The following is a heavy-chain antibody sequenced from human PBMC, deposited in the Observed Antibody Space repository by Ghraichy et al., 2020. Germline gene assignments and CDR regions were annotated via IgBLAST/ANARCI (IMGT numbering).Heavy chain of an antibody. Sequence: SETLSLTCTVSGGSISSYFWSWIRQPAGKGLEWIGRIYPSGSTNYNPSLKSRVTMSVDTSKNQFSLKLTSVTAADTAVYYCARGLRAVVTPVSGMDVWGQASTVTVSS. CDR2: IYPSGST. CDR3: ARGLRAVVTPVSGMDV. J-gene: IGHJ6*02. V-gene: IGHV4-4*07. D-gene: IGHD4-23*01. CDR1: GGSISSYF.